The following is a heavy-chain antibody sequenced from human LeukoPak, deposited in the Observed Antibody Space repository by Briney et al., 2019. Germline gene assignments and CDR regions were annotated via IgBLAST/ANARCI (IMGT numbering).Heavy chain of an antibody. CDR1: GFTFSDYY. CDR2: ISSSGSTI. V-gene: IGHV3-11*04. J-gene: IGHJ4*02. Sequence: PGGSLRLSCAASGFTFSDYYMSWIRQAPGKGLEWVSYISSSGSTIYYADSVKGRFTISRDNAKSSLYLQMNSLRAEDTALYYCARDYSSSSLDYWGQGTLVTVSS. D-gene: IGHD6-6*01. CDR3: ARDYSSSSLDY.